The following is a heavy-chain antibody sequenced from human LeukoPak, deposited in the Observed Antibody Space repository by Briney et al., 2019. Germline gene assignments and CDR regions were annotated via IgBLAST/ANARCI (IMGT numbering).Heavy chain of an antibody. CDR2: VNTVSSYI. D-gene: IGHD3-22*01. CDR1: GFTFSDYS. V-gene: IGHV3-21*01. Sequence: GGSLRLSCAASGFTFSDYSMNWVRQAPRKGLEWVASVNTVSSYIYYADSMRGRFTISRDNAKNSLFLQMNSLRAEATAVYYCARLRRNSDRSDFFYYYDHWGQGTLVTVSS. J-gene: IGHJ4*02. CDR3: ARLRRNSDRSDFFYYYDH.